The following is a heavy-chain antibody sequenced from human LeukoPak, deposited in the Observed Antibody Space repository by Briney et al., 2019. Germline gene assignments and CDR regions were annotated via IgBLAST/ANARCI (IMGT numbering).Heavy chain of an antibody. J-gene: IGHJ1*01. V-gene: IGHV3-43D*03. Sequence: PGGSLRLSCAASGFTFKDYAMHWVRQAPGKGLEWVALISWDSGNSYYADSVKGRFTIARDNSKNSLSLQTNSLRPEDTALYYCAKGPGAAVAKRYIQHWGQGTLVTVSS. CDR2: ISWDSGNS. D-gene: IGHD6-19*01. CDR1: GFTFKDYA. CDR3: AKGPGAAVAKRYIQH.